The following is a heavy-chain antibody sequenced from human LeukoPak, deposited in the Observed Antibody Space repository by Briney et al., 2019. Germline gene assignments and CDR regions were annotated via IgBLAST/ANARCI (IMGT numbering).Heavy chain of an antibody. D-gene: IGHD6-19*01. CDR3: AKSGGSVMGQWLTIDY. J-gene: IGHJ4*02. V-gene: IGHV3-43D*03. CDR1: GFTFDDYA. CDR2: ISWDGGST. Sequence: GGSLRLSCAASGFTFDDYAMHWVRHAPGKGLEWVSLISWDGGSTYYADSVKGRFTISRDSSKNSLYLQMNSLRAEDTALYYCAKSGGSVMGQWLTIDYWGQGTLVTVSS.